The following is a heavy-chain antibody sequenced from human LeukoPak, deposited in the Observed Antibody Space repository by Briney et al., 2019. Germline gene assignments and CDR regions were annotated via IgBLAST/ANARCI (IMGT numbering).Heavy chain of an antibody. V-gene: IGHV4-59*08. D-gene: IGHD6-13*01. J-gene: IGHJ6*02. Sequence: SETLSLTCTVSGGFISSYYWSWIRQPPGKGLEWIGYIYYSGSTNYNPSLKSRVTISVDTSKNQFSLKLSSVTAADTAVYYCARHILYIAAADYGMDVWGQGTTVTVSS. CDR3: ARHILYIAAADYGMDV. CDR1: GGFISSYY. CDR2: IYYSGST.